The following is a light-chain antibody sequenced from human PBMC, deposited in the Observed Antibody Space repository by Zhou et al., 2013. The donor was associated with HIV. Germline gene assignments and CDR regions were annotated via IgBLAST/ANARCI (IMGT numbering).Light chain of an antibody. Sequence: DIQVTQSPSSLSASVGDRVTITCRASQNITTYLSWYQHKPGRAPKALIFDASSLESGVPSRFSGSGSGTDFTLTISSLQPEDFATYYCQQANSFPLTFGGGTKVEIQ. CDR3: QQANSFPLT. J-gene: IGKJ4*01. CDR2: DAS. V-gene: IGKV1-39*01. CDR1: QNITTY.